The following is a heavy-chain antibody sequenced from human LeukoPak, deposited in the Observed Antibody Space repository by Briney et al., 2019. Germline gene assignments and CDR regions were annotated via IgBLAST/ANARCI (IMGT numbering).Heavy chain of an antibody. CDR1: GGSISSSSYY. D-gene: IGHD3-10*01. Sequence: SETLSLTCTVSGGSISSSSYYWGWIRQPPGKGLEWIGSTYYSGSTYYNPSLKSRVTISVDTSKNQFSPKLSSVTAADTAVYYCASWDGSGSYYNPDYFDYRGQGTLVTVSS. CDR2: TYYSGST. CDR3: ASWDGSGSYYNPDYFDY. V-gene: IGHV4-39*01. J-gene: IGHJ4*02.